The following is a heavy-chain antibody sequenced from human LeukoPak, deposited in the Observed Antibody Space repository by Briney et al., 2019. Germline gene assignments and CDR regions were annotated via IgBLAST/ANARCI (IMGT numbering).Heavy chain of an antibody. Sequence: GRSLRLSCAASGFTFSSYAMHWVRQAPGKGLEWVAVISYDGSNKYYADSVKGRFTISRDNSKNTLYLQVNSLRAEDTAVYYCARDYCSGGSCYQDYWGQGTLVTVSS. J-gene: IGHJ4*02. CDR3: ARDYCSGGSCYQDY. V-gene: IGHV3-30-3*01. CDR1: GFTFSSYA. D-gene: IGHD2-15*01. CDR2: ISYDGSNK.